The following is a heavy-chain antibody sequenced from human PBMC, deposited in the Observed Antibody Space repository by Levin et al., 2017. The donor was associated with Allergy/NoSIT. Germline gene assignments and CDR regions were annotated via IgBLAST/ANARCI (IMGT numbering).Heavy chain of an antibody. Sequence: GESLKISCAASGFTFSSYGMHWVRQAPGKGLEWVAVISYDGSNKYYADSGKGRFTISRDNSKNTLYLQMNSLRAEDTAVYYCAEGGYCSSTSCYVDMDVWGKGTTVTVSS. J-gene: IGHJ6*03. V-gene: IGHV3-30*18. CDR1: GFTFSSYG. CDR3: AEGGYCSSTSCYVDMDV. CDR2: ISYDGSNK. D-gene: IGHD2-2*01.